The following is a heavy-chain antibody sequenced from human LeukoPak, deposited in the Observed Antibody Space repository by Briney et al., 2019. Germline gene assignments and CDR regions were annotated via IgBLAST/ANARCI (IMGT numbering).Heavy chain of an antibody. J-gene: IGHJ4*02. D-gene: IGHD2-2*01. CDR3: ARESEYCSSTSCLNSFDY. CDR1: GGSISSYY. CDR2: IYNSGSA. Sequence: PSETLSLTCTVSGGSISSYYWSWIRQPPGKGLEWIGYIYNSGSASYNPSLKSRLTISEDTSRNQFSLKLSSVTAADTAVYYCARESEYCSSTSCLNSFDYWGQGTLVTVSS. V-gene: IGHV4-59*12.